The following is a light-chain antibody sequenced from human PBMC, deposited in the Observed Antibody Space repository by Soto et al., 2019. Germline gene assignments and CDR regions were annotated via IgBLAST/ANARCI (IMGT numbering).Light chain of an antibody. V-gene: IGKV1-5*01. CDR3: QQYNSYSRT. CDR2: DAS. Sequence: IQMTQSPSTLSSSVGDRVTITCPASQIISSWLAWYQQKAGKAPKLLIYDASRLESGVPSRFSGSGSGTEFTLTISSLQPDDFATYYCQQYNSYSRTFGQGTKVDIK. CDR1: QIISSW. J-gene: IGKJ1*01.